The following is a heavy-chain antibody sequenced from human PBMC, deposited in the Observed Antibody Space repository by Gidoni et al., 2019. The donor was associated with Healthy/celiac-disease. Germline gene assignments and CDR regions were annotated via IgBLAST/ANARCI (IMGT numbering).Heavy chain of an antibody. Sequence: QVQLVESGGGVVQPGRSLRLPCAASGFTFSSYAMHWVRQDPGKGLEWVAVISYDGSNKYYADSVKGRFTISRDNSKNTLYLQMNSLRAEDTAVYYCAREHKANDYWGQGTLVTVSS. CDR3: AREHKANDY. CDR1: GFTFSSYA. J-gene: IGHJ4*02. V-gene: IGHV3-30-3*01. CDR2: ISYDGSNK.